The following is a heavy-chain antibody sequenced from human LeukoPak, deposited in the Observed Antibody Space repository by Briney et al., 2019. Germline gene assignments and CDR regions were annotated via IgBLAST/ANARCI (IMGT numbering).Heavy chain of an antibody. J-gene: IGHJ5*02. CDR3: AREIIAAHNWFDP. CDR1: GGSISSGSYY. Sequence: SQTLSLTCTVSGGSISSGSYYWSWIRQPAGKGLEWIGCIYTSGSTNYNPSLKSRVTISVDTSKNQFSLKLSSVTAADTAVYYCAREIIAAHNWFDPWGQGTLVTVSS. V-gene: IGHV4-61*02. D-gene: IGHD6-6*01. CDR2: IYTSGST.